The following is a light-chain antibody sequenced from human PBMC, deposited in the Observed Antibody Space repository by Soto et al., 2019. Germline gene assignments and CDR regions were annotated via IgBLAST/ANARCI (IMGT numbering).Light chain of an antibody. CDR1: QSVSSGY. CDR2: GAS. CDR3: QQRDNWPPT. V-gene: IGKV3-11*01. J-gene: IGKJ3*01. Sequence: EIVLTQSPGTLSLSPGARATLSCRASQSVSSGYLAWYQQKRGQAPRLLIYGASNRATGIPARFSGSGSGTDFTLTISSLEPEDFAVYYCQQRDNWPPTFGPGTKVDIK.